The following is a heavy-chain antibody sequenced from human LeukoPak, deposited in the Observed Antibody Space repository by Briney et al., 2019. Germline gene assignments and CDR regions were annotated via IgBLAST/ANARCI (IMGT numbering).Heavy chain of an antibody. CDR3: ASGWSANYFEY. V-gene: IGHV4-34*01. CDR1: GGSFSDYY. Sequence: SETLSLTCAVYGGSFSDYYWSWIRQPPGKGLEWIGEINHSGSTKYNPSLKSRVTISVDTSKNQFSLKLSSVTAADTAVYYCASGWSANYFEYWGQGVLVTVSS. CDR2: INHSGST. J-gene: IGHJ4*02.